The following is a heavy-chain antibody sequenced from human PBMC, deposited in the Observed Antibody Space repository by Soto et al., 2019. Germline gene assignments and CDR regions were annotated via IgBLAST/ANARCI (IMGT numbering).Heavy chain of an antibody. CDR2: ISVGGGST. CDR3: AKDYYGSGSYYDDAFDI. D-gene: IGHD3-10*01. Sequence: GGSLRLSCAASGFTFSSYAMSWVRQAPGKGLEWVSAISVGGGSTYYAASVKGRFTISRDNAKNTLYLQMNSLIAEDTAVYYGAKDYYGSGSYYDDAFDIWGQGTMVTVSS. CDR1: GFTFSSYA. J-gene: IGHJ3*02. V-gene: IGHV3-23*01.